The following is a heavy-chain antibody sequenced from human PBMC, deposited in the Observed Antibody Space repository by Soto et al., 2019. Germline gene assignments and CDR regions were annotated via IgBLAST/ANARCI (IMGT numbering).Heavy chain of an antibody. D-gene: IGHD6-19*01. Sequence: SQTLSLTCALSGDSVSSNSAAWNWIRQSPSRGLEWLGRTYYRSKWHNDFAVSVKSRITIKPDTSKNQFSLQLNSVTPEDTAVYYCAGQHQWLDSWGQGTLVTSP. J-gene: IGHJ4*02. V-gene: IGHV6-1*01. CDR3: AGQHQWLDS. CDR2: TYYRSKWHN. CDR1: GDSVSSNSAA.